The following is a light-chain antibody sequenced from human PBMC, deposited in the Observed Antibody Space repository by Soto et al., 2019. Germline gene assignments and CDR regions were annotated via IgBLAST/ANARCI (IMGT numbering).Light chain of an antibody. J-gene: IGKJ1*01. V-gene: IGKV3-15*01. Sequence: VMTQAPATLSVSPGERATLSCRASQTINNNVAWYQLKDGQVPRLVIYGASTRATDIPARFSGSGSGTEFTLTISSLQSEDFAEYXXQQYNXWPQTFGQGTKVDIK. CDR3: QQYNXWPQT. CDR1: QTINNN. CDR2: GAS.